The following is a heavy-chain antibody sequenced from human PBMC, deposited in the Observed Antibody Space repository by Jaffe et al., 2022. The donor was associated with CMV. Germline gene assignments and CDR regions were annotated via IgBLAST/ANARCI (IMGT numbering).Heavy chain of an antibody. CDR1: GYTFTSYA. D-gene: IGHD3-10*01. CDR3: AREGKRYGSGNYYYYYMDV. Sequence: QVQLVQSGAEVKKPGASVKVSCKASGYTFTSYAMHWVRQAPGQRLEWMGWINAGNGNTKYSQKFQGRVTITRDTSASTAYMELSSLRSEDTAVYYCAREGKRYGSGNYYYYYMDVWGKGTTVTVSS. V-gene: IGHV1-3*01. J-gene: IGHJ6*03. CDR2: INAGNGNT.